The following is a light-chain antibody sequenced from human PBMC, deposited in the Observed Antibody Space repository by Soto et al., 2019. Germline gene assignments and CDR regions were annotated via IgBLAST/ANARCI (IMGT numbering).Light chain of an antibody. J-gene: IGLJ1*01. CDR2: DVS. CDR1: SSDVGDYNY. Sequence: QSVLTQPRSVSGSPGQSVTISCTGTSSDVGDYNYVSWYQQHPGKAPKLMIYDVSKRPSGVPDRFSGSKSGNTASLTISGLQAEDEADYYCCSYAGSRYVFGTGTNLTVL. V-gene: IGLV2-11*01. CDR3: CSYAGSRYV.